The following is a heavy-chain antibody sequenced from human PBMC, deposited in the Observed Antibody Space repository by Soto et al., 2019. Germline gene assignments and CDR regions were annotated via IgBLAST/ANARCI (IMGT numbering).Heavy chain of an antibody. J-gene: IGHJ4*02. D-gene: IGHD3-9*01. Sequence: QVQLVQSGAEVKKPGSSVKVSCKASRGTFSSYAISWVRQAPGQGLEWMGGIIPIFGTANYAQKFQGRVTITADKSTSTAYMELSSLRSEDTAVYYCARDPNYDILTGYSYFDYWGQGTLVTVSS. CDR3: ARDPNYDILTGYSYFDY. CDR2: IIPIFGTA. CDR1: RGTFSSYA. V-gene: IGHV1-69*06.